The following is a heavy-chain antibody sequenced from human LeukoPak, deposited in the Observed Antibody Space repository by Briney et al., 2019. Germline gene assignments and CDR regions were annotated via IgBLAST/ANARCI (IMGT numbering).Heavy chain of an antibody. V-gene: IGHV4-34*01. CDR1: GGSFSGYY. Sequence: SETLSLTCAVYGGSFSGYYWSWIRQPPGKGLEWIGEINHSGSTNYNPSLKSRVTISVDTSKNQFSLKLTSVTAADTAVYYCARGVNSGYFDYCGQGTLVTVSS. D-gene: IGHD1-26*01. J-gene: IGHJ4*02. CDR2: INHSGST. CDR3: ARGVNSGYFDY.